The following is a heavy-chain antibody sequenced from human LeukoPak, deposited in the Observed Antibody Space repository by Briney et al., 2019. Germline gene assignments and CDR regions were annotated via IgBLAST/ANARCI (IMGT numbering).Heavy chain of an antibody. CDR2: ISPYNGNT. V-gene: IGHV1-18*04. CDR3: ARDVGSGWFRFDY. D-gene: IGHD6-19*01. CDR1: GFTLSLHY. Sequence: GASVKVSCKASGFTLSLHYIHWVRQAPGQGLEWMGWISPYNGNTNYAQNFQGRVTMTTDTSTSTAYMELRSLRSDDTAVYYCARDVGSGWFRFDYWGQGTLVTVSS. J-gene: IGHJ4*02.